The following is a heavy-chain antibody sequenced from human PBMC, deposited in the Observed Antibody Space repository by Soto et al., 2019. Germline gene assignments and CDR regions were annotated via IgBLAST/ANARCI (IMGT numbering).Heavy chain of an antibody. CDR2: IIPILNST. V-gene: IGHV1-69*10. CDR3: AREGRGKKAGYNGLVSLGY. CDR1: GSRFSNYV. Sequence: SVKVSCKVSGSRFSNYVISWVRQAPGHGLEWLGRIIPILNSTKYAQSFQGRVTITADKSTSTASLELSSLRSDDTAVYYCAREGRGKKAGYNGLVSLGYWGQGTLVTVSS. D-gene: IGHD2-2*02. J-gene: IGHJ4*02.